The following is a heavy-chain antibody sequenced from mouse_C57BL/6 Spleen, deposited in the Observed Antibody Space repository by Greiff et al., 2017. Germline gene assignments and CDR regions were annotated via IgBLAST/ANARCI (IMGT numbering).Heavy chain of an antibody. CDR1: GYTFTSYW. Sequence: VQLQQPGTELVKPGASVKLSCKASGYTFTSYWMHWVKQRPGQGLEWIGNINPSNGGTNYNEKFKSKATLTVDKSSSTAYMQLSSLTSEDSAVYYWAREGYYGSSPAWFAYWGQGTLVTVSA. V-gene: IGHV1-53*01. CDR2: INPSNGGT. D-gene: IGHD1-1*01. J-gene: IGHJ3*01. CDR3: AREGYYGSSPAWFAY.